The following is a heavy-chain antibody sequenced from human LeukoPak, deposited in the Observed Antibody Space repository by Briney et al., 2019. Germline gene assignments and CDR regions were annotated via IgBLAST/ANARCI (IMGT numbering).Heavy chain of an antibody. J-gene: IGHJ4*02. Sequence: SETLSPTCAVYGGSFSGYYWSWIRQPPGKGLEWIGEINHSGGTNYNPSLKSRVTISVDTSKNQFSLKLSSVTAADTAVYYCARERPGYYFDYWGQGTLVTVSS. CDR3: ARERPGYYFDY. V-gene: IGHV4-34*01. CDR1: GGSFSGYY. CDR2: INHSGGT.